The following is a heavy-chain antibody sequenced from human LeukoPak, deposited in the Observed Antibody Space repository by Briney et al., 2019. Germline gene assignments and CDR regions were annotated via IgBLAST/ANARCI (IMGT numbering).Heavy chain of an antibody. CDR3: ARDFFNLFARGAFDI. CDR1: GFTFSSYS. Sequence: PGESLRLSCAASGFTFSSYSMNWVRQAPGKGLEWVSSISNSDTGSYIYYADSVKGRFTISRDNAKNSLYLQMNSLRAEDTAVYCCARDFFNLFARGAFDIWGQGTMVTVSS. CDR2: ISNSDTGSYI. V-gene: IGHV3-21*06. J-gene: IGHJ3*02. D-gene: IGHD3-10*02.